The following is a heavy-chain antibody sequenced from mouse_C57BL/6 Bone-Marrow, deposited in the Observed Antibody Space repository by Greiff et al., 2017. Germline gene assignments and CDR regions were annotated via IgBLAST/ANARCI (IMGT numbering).Heavy chain of an antibody. J-gene: IGHJ2*01. Sequence: VQLQQSGPELVKPGASVKISCKASGYTFTDYYMNWVKQSHGKSLEWIGDINPNNGGTSYNQKFKGKATLTVDKSSSTAYMELRSLTSEDSAVYYCASYDVDYWGQGTTLTVSS. CDR2: INPNNGGT. CDR1: GYTFTDYY. CDR3: ASYDVDY. D-gene: IGHD2-12*01. V-gene: IGHV1-26*01.